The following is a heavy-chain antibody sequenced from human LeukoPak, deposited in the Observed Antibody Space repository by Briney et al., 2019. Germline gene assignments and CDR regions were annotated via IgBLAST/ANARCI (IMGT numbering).Heavy chain of an antibody. D-gene: IGHD6-6*01. J-gene: IGHJ5*02. V-gene: IGHV3-30*18. CDR1: GFTFSSYW. CDR3: AKYSTTEYSSSSSFFLEPNWFDP. Sequence: GGSLRLSCAASGFTFSSYWMSWVRQAPGKGLEWVAVISYDGSNKYYADSVKGRFTISRDNSKNTLYLQMNSLRAEDTAVYYCAKYSTTEYSSSSSFFLEPNWFDPWGQGTLVTVSS. CDR2: ISYDGSNK.